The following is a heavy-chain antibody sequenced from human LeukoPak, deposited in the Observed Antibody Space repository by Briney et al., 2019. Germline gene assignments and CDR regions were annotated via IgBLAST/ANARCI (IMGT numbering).Heavy chain of an antibody. J-gene: IGHJ4*02. V-gene: IGHV3-48*03. CDR1: GFTFNTYE. CDR3: ASRIGYYFDY. Sequence: AGCLRLSCAASGFTFNTYELNWVRQAPGKGLEWVSYISGSGSIIYYADSVKGRFTISRDNAKNSLYLQMNSLRAEDTAVYYCASRIGYYFDYWGQGTLVTVSS. CDR2: ISGSGSII. D-gene: IGHD1-26*01.